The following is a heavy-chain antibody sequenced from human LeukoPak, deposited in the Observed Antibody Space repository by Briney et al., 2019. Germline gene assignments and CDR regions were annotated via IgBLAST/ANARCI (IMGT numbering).Heavy chain of an antibody. V-gene: IGHV3-33*01. CDR3: ARDSASCRGCAFDI. J-gene: IGHJ3*02. CDR2: IWYDGSNK. D-gene: IGHD2-2*01. Sequence: GGSLRLSCAASGFTFSSYGMHWVRQAPGKGLEWVAVIWYDGSNKYYADSVKGRFTISRDNSKNTLYLQMNSLRAEDTAVYYCARDSASCRGCAFDIWGQGTVVTVSS. CDR1: GFTFSSYG.